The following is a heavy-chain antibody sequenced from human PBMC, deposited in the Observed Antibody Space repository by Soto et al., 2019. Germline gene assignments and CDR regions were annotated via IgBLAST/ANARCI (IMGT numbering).Heavy chain of an antibody. V-gene: IGHV3-74*01. Sequence: EVQLVESGGGLVQPGGSLRLSCAASGFVFSMYWMHWVRQAPGKGLEWVSRISDDGSTIHYADSVKGRFSISRDNDQNIRFLEMTALRDDDTAVYYCVRGPRPSSVGTGAFWGQGSPVTVSS. CDR3: VRGPRPSSVGTGAF. D-gene: IGHD3-10*01. CDR1: GFVFSMYW. CDR2: ISDDGSTI. J-gene: IGHJ4*02.